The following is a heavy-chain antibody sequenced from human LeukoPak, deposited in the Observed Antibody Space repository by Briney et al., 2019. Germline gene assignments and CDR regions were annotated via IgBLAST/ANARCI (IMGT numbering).Heavy chain of an antibody. V-gene: IGHV3-15*07. Sequence: KPGGSLRLSCAASGFTFSSAWMNWVRQAPGKGLEWVGRIKSKTDGGTTDYAAPVKGRFTISRDDSKNALYVQMNSLKTEDTAVYSCTTDRSSGWYEGFDYWGQGTLVTVSS. J-gene: IGHJ4*02. CDR1: GFTFSSAW. CDR2: IKSKTDGGTT. D-gene: IGHD6-19*01. CDR3: TTDRSSGWYEGFDY.